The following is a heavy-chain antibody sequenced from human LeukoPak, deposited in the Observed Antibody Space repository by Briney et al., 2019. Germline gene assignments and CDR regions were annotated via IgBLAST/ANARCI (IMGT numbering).Heavy chain of an antibody. Sequence: GGSLRLSCLASGFTFSTYAMHWVRQAPGKGLEFVSTISSNGGSTYYADSVKGRFTISRDNSKNTLYLQMSSLRTEDTAVYYCVRSSGWIDYWGQGTLVTVSS. CDR1: GFTFSTYA. J-gene: IGHJ4*02. CDR2: ISSNGGST. V-gene: IGHV3-64D*09. D-gene: IGHD3-10*01. CDR3: VRSSGWIDY.